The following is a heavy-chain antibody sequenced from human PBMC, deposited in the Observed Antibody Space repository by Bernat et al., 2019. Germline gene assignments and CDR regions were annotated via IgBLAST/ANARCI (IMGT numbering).Heavy chain of an antibody. J-gene: IGHJ4*02. CDR1: GFTFSTYA. CDR2: VSGSGGST. V-gene: IGHV3-23*04. D-gene: IGHD2-2*01. Sequence: EVQLVESGGGLIQPGGSLRLSCAASGFTFSTYAMSWVRQAPGEGLGWVSTVSGSGGSTYYADSVKGRFTITRDKSKNTLYLEMNNLRAEDTAVYYCAKAQTIGSARWSDYWGQGTLVTVSS. CDR3: AKAQTIGSARWSDY.